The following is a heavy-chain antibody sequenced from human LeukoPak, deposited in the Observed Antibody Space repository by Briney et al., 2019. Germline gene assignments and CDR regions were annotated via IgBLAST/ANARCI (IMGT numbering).Heavy chain of an antibody. V-gene: IGHV1-69*06. CDR1: GGTFSSYA. CDR3: ARGVVVVPAAPYYYYYYMDV. D-gene: IGHD2-2*01. J-gene: IGHJ6*03. CDR2: IIPIFGTA. Sequence: SVKVSCKASGGTFSSYAISWVRQAPGQGLEWMGGIIPIFGTANYAQKFQGRVTITADKSTSTAYMELSSLRSEGTAVYYCARGVVVVPAAPYYYYYYMDVWGKGTTVTVSS.